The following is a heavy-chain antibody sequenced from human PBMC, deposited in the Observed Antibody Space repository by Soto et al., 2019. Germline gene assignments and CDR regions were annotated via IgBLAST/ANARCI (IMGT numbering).Heavy chain of an antibody. J-gene: IGHJ4*02. Sequence: ESGGGVVQPGRSLRLSCAASGFTFSSHGMHWVRQAPGKGLEWVAVISFDGSNKYYVDSVKGRFTISRDNSKNTLYLQMNSLRAEDTAVYHCAKDRVESGLGEVDYWGQGTLVTVSS. D-gene: IGHD3-16*01. V-gene: IGHV3-30*18. CDR3: AKDRVESGLGEVDY. CDR1: GFTFSSHG. CDR2: ISFDGSNK.